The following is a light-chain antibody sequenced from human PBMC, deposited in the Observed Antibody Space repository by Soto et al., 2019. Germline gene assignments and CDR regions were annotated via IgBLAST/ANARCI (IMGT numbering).Light chain of an antibody. Sequence: EIVLTQSPGTLSLSPGERATLSCRASQRVSSSYLAWYQQKPGQAPRLLIYGASSRATGIPDRFSGSGSGTDFTLTISRLEPEDFAVYYCQQYGSSRWTFGQGPKVEIK. J-gene: IGKJ1*01. CDR3: QQYGSSRWT. CDR1: QRVSSSY. V-gene: IGKV3-20*01. CDR2: GAS.